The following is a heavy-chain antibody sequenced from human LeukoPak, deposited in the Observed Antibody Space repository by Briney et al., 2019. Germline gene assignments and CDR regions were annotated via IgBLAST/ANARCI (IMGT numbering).Heavy chain of an antibody. J-gene: IGHJ4*02. V-gene: IGHV4-39*01. CDR3: ARLYNGKGPPDF. CDR2: INYSGST. CDR1: GGSIRSSSYY. D-gene: IGHD1-14*01. Sequence: SETLSLTCTVSGGSIRSSSYYWGWIRQPPGKGLEWIGSINYSGSTYYNPSLRSRVTISVDTSKNQLSLKLTSVTAADTAVYYCARLYNGKGPPDFWGQGTLVTVSS.